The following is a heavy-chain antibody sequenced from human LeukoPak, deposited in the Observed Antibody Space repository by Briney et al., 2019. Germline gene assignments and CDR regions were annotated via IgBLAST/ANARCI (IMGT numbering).Heavy chain of an antibody. Sequence: VGTLRLSCAASVFTFSTHCTHCVRQAPGKRLVWVSRMNTEGSSTAYAGSVKGRFTISRDNAKNTLYLQMNSLRAEDTAVYYCAREGSFSGIYALDYWGQGTVVTVSS. CDR1: VFTFSTHC. J-gene: IGHJ4*02. CDR2: MNTEGSST. D-gene: IGHD1-26*01. V-gene: IGHV3-74*01. CDR3: AREGSFSGIYALDY.